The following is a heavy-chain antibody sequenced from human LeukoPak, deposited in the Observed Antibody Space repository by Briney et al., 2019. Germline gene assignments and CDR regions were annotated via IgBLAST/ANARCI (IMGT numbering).Heavy chain of an antibody. CDR2: IYSSGRT. D-gene: IGHD1-1*01. J-gene: IGHJ6*03. CDR1: GASISSYY. V-gene: IGHV4-59*01. Sequence: SETLSLTCAVSGASISSYYWSWIRQLPGKGLEYIGYIYSSGRTNYNPSLKSRVTISVDTSKNQFSLKLSSVTAADSAVYYCARQYRGGALAGTLGHYYYHYYMDVWGRGTTVTVSS. CDR3: ARQYRGGALAGTLGHYYYHYYMDV.